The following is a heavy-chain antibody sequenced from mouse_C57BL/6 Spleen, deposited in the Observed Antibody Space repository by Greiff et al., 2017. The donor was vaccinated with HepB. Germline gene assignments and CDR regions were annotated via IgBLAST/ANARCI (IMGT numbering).Heavy chain of an antibody. CDR3: ASSTVGYFDV. V-gene: IGHV1-7*01. CDR1: GYTCTSYW. CDR2: INPSSGYT. J-gene: IGHJ1*03. D-gene: IGHD1-1*01. Sequence: GQPQQSGAELAKPGASVKLSCKASGYTCTSYWMHWVKQRPGQGLEWIGYINPSSGYTKYNQKFKDKATLTADKSSSTAYMQLSSLTYEDSAVYYCASSTVGYFDVWGTGTTVTVSS.